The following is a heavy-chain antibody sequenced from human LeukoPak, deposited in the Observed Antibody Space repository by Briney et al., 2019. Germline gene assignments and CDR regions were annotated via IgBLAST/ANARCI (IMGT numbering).Heavy chain of an antibody. J-gene: IGHJ5*02. V-gene: IGHV4-39*07. CDR1: GGSISSSSYY. CDR2: IYYSGST. CDR3: ARRPGYCPNGVCYKRNWFDP. Sequence: PSETLSLTCTVSGGSISSSSYYWGWIRQPPGKGLEWIGSIYYSGSTYYNPSLKSRVTLSVDTSNNQFSLKLSSVTAADTAVYYCARRPGYCPNGVCYKRNWFDPWGQGTLVTVSS. D-gene: IGHD2-8*01.